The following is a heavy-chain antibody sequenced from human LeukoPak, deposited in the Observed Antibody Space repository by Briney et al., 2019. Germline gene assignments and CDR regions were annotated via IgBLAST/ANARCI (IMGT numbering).Heavy chain of an antibody. J-gene: IGHJ6*02. CDR3: ARDWAADCSSTSCYNYYYYGMDV. CDR2: ISAYNGNT. D-gene: IGHD2-2*02. Sequence: ASVKVSCKASGYTLTSYGISWVRQAPGQGLEWMGWISAYNGNTNYAQKLQGRVTMTTDTSTSTAYMELRSLRSDDTAVYYCARDWAADCSSTSCYNYYYYGMDVWGQGTTVTVSS. V-gene: IGHV1-18*01. CDR1: GYTLTSYG.